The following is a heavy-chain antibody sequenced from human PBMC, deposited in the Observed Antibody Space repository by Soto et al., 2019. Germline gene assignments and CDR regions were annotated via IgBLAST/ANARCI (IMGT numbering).Heavy chain of an antibody. CDR2: TYFGGST. J-gene: IGHJ4*02. CDR1: GGSITSSPSY. V-gene: IGHV4-39*01. D-gene: IGHD1-1*01. Sequence: SETLSLTCTVSGGSITSSPSYWGWIRQPPGKGLEWIGSTYFGGSTYYNPSLTGRVTISVDTSKNQVSLNLNSVTAADTAVYYCARIRHHNAMVFDYWGQGALVTVSS. CDR3: ARIRHHNAMVFDY.